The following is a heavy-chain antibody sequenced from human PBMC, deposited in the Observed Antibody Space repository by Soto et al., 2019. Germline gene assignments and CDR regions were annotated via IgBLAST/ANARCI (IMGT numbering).Heavy chain of an antibody. CDR1: GFTFSSYS. CDR3: AGAMRYNWNDPFDY. D-gene: IGHD1-1*01. CDR2: ISSSSSTI. J-gene: IGHJ4*02. Sequence: EVQLVESGGGLVQPGGSLRLSCAASGFTFSSYSMNWVRQAPGKGLEWVSYISSSSSTIYYADSVKGRFTISRDNAKNSLYLQMNSLRAEDTAVYYCAGAMRYNWNDPFDYWGQGTLVTVSS. V-gene: IGHV3-48*01.